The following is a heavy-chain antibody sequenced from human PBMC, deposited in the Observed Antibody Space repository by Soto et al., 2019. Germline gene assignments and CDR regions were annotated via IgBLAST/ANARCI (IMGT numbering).Heavy chain of an antibody. CDR2: ISSSSSYI. D-gene: IGHD3-3*01. Sequence: PGGSLRLSCAASGFTFSSYSMNWVRQAPGKGLEWVSSISSSSSYIYYADSVKGRFTISRDNAKNSLYLQMNSLRAEDTAVYYCASTNYXFWSGYYTGGGYYGMDVWGQGTTVTVSS. J-gene: IGHJ6*02. CDR1: GFTFSSYS. V-gene: IGHV3-21*01. CDR3: ASTNYXFWSGYYTGGGYYGMDV.